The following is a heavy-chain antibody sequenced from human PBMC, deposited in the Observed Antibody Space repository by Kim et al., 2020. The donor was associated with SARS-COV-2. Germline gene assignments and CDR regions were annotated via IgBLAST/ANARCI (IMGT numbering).Heavy chain of an antibody. Sequence: GGSLRLSCAASGFTFSSYGMHWVRQAPGKGLEWVAVIWYDGSNKYYADSVKGRFTISRDNSKNTLYLQMNSLRAEDTAVYYCARQYYDFWSGYYYYGMDVWGQGTTVTVSS. CDR2: IWYDGSNK. J-gene: IGHJ6*02. CDR1: GFTFSSYG. V-gene: IGHV3-33*01. CDR3: ARQYYDFWSGYYYYGMDV. D-gene: IGHD3-3*01.